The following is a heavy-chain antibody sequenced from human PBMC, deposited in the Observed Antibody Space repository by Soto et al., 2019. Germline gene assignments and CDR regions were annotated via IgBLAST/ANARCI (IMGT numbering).Heavy chain of an antibody. J-gene: IGHJ4*02. V-gene: IGHV4-31*03. Sequence: QVQLQESGPGLVKPSQTLSLTCTVSGGSISSGGYYWSWIRQHPGKGLEWIGYIYYSGSTYYNPSRKSRVTISVDTSKNQFSLKLSSVTAADTAVYYCARAPRGVVVNSPARFDYWGQGTLVTVSS. CDR2: IYYSGST. D-gene: IGHD3-22*01. CDR3: ARAPRGVVVNSPARFDY. CDR1: GGSISSGGYY.